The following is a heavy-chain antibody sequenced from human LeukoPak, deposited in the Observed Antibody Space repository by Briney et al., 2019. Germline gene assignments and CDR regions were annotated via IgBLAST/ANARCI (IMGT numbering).Heavy chain of an antibody. CDR3: AKRSCSGTTCYPLDY. Sequence: QPGGSLRLSCAASGLTFSVAGMHWVRQAPGKGLEWVSAITGNGGSTYYADSVKGRFTISRDNSKSTLYLQVNRLRAEDTAIYYCAKRSCSGTTCYPLDYWGQGTLVTVSS. D-gene: IGHD6-19*01. CDR2: ITGNGGST. V-gene: IGHV3-23*01. CDR1: GLTFSVAG. J-gene: IGHJ4*02.